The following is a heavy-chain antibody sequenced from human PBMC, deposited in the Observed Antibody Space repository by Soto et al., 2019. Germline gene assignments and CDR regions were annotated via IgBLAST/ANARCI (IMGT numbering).Heavy chain of an antibody. J-gene: IGHJ5*02. CDR1: GFSLSTSEVG. V-gene: IGHV2-5*02. D-gene: IGHD6-19*01. CDR2: IYLDDDK. CDR3: AHAPGIAVTTNWFDP. Sequence: QIILKESGPTLVKPTQTLTLTCTFSGFSLSTSEVGVGWIRQPPGKALQWLALIYLDDDKRYSPSLKSRLTISKDTSKNQVVLTMTNMDPVDTATYYCAHAPGIAVTTNWFDPWVQGILVTVSS.